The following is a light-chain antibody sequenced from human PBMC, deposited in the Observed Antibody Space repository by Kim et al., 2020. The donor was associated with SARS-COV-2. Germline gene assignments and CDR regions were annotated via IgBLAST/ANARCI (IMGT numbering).Light chain of an antibody. V-gene: IGKV1-39*01. Sequence: DFQLTQSQSSLSASVGDRVTITCRASQSISSYLNWNQQKPGKAPKLLIYAASSLQSGVPSRFSGSGSGTDFTLTISSLQPEDFATYYCQQSYSTPFTFGPGTKVDI. CDR3: QQSYSTPFT. CDR1: QSISSY. J-gene: IGKJ3*01. CDR2: AAS.